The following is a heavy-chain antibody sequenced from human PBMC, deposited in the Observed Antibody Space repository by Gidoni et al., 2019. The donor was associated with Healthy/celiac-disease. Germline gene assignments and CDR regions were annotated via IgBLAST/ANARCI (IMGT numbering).Heavy chain of an antibody. CDR1: GFTFSSYG. D-gene: IGHD5-18*01. CDR3: AKDLEYSYGQRTFDY. Sequence: VQLVAPGGGVVQSGRTLLLSCAASGFTFSSYGMHWVRQAPGKGLEWVAVISYDGSNKYYADSVKGRFTISRDNSKNTLYLQMNSLRAEDTAVYYCAKDLEYSYGQRTFDYWGQGTLVTVSS. V-gene: IGHV3-30*18. CDR2: ISYDGSNK. J-gene: IGHJ4*02.